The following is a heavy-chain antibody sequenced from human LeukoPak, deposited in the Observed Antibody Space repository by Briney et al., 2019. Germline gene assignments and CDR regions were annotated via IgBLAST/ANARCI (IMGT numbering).Heavy chain of an antibody. V-gene: IGHV3-21*01. CDR2: ISSSSSYI. CDR1: GFTFSSYS. D-gene: IGHD5-24*01. CDR3: ARDSRYAFDI. Sequence: GGSLILSCAASGFTFSSYSMNWVRQAPGKGLEWVSSISSSSSYIYYADSVKGRLTISRDNAKNSLYLQMNSLRDEDTAVYYCARDSRYAFDIWGQGTMVTVSS. J-gene: IGHJ3*02.